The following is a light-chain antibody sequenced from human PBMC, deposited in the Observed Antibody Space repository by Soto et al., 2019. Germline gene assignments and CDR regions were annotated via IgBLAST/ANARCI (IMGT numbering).Light chain of an antibody. CDR1: QSVSTW. CDR3: QQYETFSGT. Sequence: DIQMTQSPSTLSASVGDRVTITCRASQSVSTWLAWYQQKPGKAPQVLISMASTLESGVPSRFSGSGSGTEFTLTISSLQPDDFATYYCQQYETFSGTFGPGTKVDIK. J-gene: IGKJ1*01. V-gene: IGKV1-5*03. CDR2: MAS.